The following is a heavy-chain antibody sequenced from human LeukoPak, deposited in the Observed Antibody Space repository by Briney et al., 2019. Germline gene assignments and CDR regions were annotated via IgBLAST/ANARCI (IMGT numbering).Heavy chain of an antibody. Sequence: ASVRVSCEASGYSFTGYFMHWVRQAPGQGLEWVGWINPNSSDTKYAQNFQGRVTMTRDTSISTAYMELRFDDTAVYYRVRGRPPNADIVSKLFDYWGQGTLVTVSS. CDR3: VRGRPPNADIVSKLFDY. D-gene: IGHD5/OR15-5a*01. CDR2: INPNSSDT. J-gene: IGHJ4*02. V-gene: IGHV1-2*02. CDR1: GYSFTGYF.